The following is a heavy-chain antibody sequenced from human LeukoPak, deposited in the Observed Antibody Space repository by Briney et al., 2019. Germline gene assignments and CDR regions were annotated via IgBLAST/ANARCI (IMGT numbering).Heavy chain of an antibody. V-gene: IGHV4-59*01. CDR2: IYYSGTTSGNT. CDR3: ARGSGRYYYYGVDV. CDR1: GGSLSSSY. Sequence: SETLSLTCTVSGGSLSSSYWSWIRQPPGKGLEWIGHIYYSGTTSGNTNYNPSLKSRVTISIDTAKNQFSLQVRSVTAADTAVYYCARGSGRYYYYGVDVWGQGTTVAVSS. J-gene: IGHJ6*02. D-gene: IGHD7-27*01.